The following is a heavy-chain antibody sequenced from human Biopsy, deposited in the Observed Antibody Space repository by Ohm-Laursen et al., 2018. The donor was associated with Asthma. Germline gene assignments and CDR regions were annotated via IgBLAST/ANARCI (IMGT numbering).Heavy chain of an antibody. CDR2: ISKDASTQ. D-gene: IGHD1-1*01. CDR3: VRDGTDDAFDI. CDR1: GLTFRNFA. Sequence: SLRLSCAASGLTFRNFAIHWVRQAPGKGLEWVGVISKDASTQDYADSVKGRFTMARDNSKNTLDLQMNSLREEDTAVYYCVRDGTDDAFDIWGQGTVVSVSS. V-gene: IGHV3-30*01. J-gene: IGHJ3*02.